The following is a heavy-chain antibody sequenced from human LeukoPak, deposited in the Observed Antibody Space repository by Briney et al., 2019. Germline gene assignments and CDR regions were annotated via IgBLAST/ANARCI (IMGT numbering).Heavy chain of an antibody. CDR2: ISYTSSFK. V-gene: IGHV3-21*06. J-gene: IGHJ4*02. CDR1: AFNFRTYS. D-gene: IGHD2-15*01. Sequence: GGSLRLSCAASAFNFRTYSMGWVRQAPGKGLEWVSSISYTSSFKYYADSVKGRFTISRDNGENALYLQMSSLRAEDTAIYYCARGPPSENYSQDYFDMWGQGTLVTVSS. CDR3: ARGPPSENYSQDYFDM.